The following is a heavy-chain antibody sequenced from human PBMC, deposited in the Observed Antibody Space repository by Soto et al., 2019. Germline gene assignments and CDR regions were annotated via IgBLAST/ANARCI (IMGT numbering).Heavy chain of an antibody. J-gene: IGHJ4*02. CDR2: IRSSGSPI. CDR3: TRDPEALDY. Sequence: GGSLRLSCAASGFTSSSYSMNLVRQAPGKGLEWVSYIRSSGSPIYYADSVKGRFTISRDNAKNSLYLQMSSLRAEDTAVYYCTRDPEALDYWGLGTLVTVSS. CDR1: GFTSSSYS. V-gene: IGHV3-48*01.